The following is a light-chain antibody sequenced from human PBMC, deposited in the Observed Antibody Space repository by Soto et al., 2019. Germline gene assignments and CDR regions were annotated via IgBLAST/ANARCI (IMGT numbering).Light chain of an antibody. CDR3: QQRSNWPIT. V-gene: IGKV3-11*01. Sequence: EVVGTQSPATLCLTAGERTTLSCRASQSVSSYLAWYQQKPGQAPRLLIYDASNRATGIPARFSGSGSGTDFTLTINSLEPEDFAVYYCQQRSNWPITFGQGTRLEI. CDR1: QSVSSY. CDR2: DAS. J-gene: IGKJ5*01.